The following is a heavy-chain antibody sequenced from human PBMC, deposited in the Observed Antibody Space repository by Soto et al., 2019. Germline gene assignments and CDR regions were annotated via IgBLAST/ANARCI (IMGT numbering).Heavy chain of an antibody. CDR1: GGSISSYY. CDR2: IYYSGST. D-gene: IGHD6-13*01. Sequence: ASETLSLTCTVSGGSISSYYWSWIRQPPGKGLEWIGYIYYSGSTNYNPSLKSRVTISVDTSKNQFSLKLSSVTAADTAVYYCARHQATYSSSWFGYYYYGMDVWGQGTTVTVSS. V-gene: IGHV4-59*08. CDR3: ARHQATYSSSWFGYYYYGMDV. J-gene: IGHJ6*02.